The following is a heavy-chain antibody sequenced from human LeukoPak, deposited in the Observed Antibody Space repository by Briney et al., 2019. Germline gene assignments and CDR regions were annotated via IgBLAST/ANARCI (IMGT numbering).Heavy chain of an antibody. D-gene: IGHD2-15*01. V-gene: IGHV1-46*01. J-gene: IGHJ6*02. Sequence: ASVKVSCKASGYTFTSYYMHWVRQAPGQGLEWMGIMNPSGGSTSYAQKFQGRVTMTRNTSISTAYMELSSLRSEDTAVYYCARVEGYCSGGSCYPYYYYGMDVWGQGTTVTVSS. CDR1: GYTFTSYY. CDR3: ARVEGYCSGGSCYPYYYYGMDV. CDR2: MNPSGGST.